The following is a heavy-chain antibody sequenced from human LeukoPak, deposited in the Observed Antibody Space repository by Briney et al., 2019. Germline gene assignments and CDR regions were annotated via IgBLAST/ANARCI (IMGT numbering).Heavy chain of an antibody. J-gene: IGHJ4*02. CDR1: GGSISSSY. D-gene: IGHD6-19*01. CDR3: ARESSGWFFDY. CDR2: IFTSGST. Sequence: SETLSLTCTVSGGSISSSYWTWIRQPARKGLEWIGRIFTSGSTKYNPSLKSRVTMSVDTSKNQFSLKLSSVTAADTAVYFCARESSGWFFDYWGQGTLVTVSS. V-gene: IGHV4-4*07.